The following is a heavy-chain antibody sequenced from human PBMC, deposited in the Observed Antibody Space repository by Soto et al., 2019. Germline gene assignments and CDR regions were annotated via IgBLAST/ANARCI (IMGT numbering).Heavy chain of an antibody. Sequence: SAPKPVTHTQTLTKTCTFSWFSLSTSGMCVSWIRQPPGKALEWLALIDWDDDKYYSTSLKTRLTISKDTSKNQVVLTMTNMDPVDTATYYYARMLARYYFDYWGQGTLVTVSS. D-gene: IGHD6-6*01. CDR3: ARMLARYYFDY. J-gene: IGHJ4*02. CDR1: WFSLSTSGMC. CDR2: IDWDDDK. V-gene: IGHV2-70*01.